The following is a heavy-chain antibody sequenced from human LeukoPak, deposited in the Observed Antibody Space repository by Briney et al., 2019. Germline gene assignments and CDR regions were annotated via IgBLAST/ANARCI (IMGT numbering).Heavy chain of an antibody. J-gene: IGHJ6*02. CDR3: ARDNYDSSGYPNYGMDV. CDR1: GGSISSYY. D-gene: IGHD3-22*01. Sequence: KPSETLSLTCTVSGGSISSYYWSWIRQPPGKGLEWIGYIYYSGSTNYNPSLKSRVTISVDTSKNQFSLKLSSVTAADTAVYYCARDNYDSSGYPNYGMDVWGQGTTVTVSS. CDR2: IYYSGST. V-gene: IGHV4-59*01.